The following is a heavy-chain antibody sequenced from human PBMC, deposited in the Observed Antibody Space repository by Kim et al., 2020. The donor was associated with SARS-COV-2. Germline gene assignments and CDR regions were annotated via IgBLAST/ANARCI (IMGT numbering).Heavy chain of an antibody. J-gene: IGHJ4*02. Sequence: YAQKLQERVTMTTDTSTSTAYMELRSLRSDDTAVYYCARGVGDYDNIFDYWGQGTLVTVS. D-gene: IGHD3-9*01. V-gene: IGHV1-18*01. CDR3: ARGVGDYDNIFDY.